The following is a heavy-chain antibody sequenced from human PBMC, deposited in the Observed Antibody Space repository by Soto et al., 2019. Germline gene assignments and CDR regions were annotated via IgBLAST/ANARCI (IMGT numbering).Heavy chain of an antibody. V-gene: IGHV4-31*03. Sequence: QVQLQESGPGLVKPSQTLSLTCTVSGGSISSGGYYWSWIRQHPGKGLEWIGYIYYSGSTYYNPSLKSRGTISVDTSKNQFSLKLSSVTAADTAVYYCARDLGIAAAGASYYYYYYGMDVWGQGTTVTVSS. J-gene: IGHJ6*02. CDR1: GGSISSGGYY. CDR2: IYYSGST. D-gene: IGHD6-13*01. CDR3: ARDLGIAAAGASYYYYYYGMDV.